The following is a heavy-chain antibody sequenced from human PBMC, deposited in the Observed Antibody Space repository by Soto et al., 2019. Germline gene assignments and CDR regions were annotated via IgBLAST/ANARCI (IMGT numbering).Heavy chain of an antibody. CDR2: IYYSGST. CDR1: GGSISSGGYY. J-gene: IGHJ2*01. V-gene: IGHV4-31*03. CDR3: ARERCSGGSCYSSIARYFDL. Sequence: QVQLQESGPGLVKPSQTLSLTCTVSGGSISSGGYYWSWIRQHPGKGLEWIGYIYYSGSTYYNPYRKSRVNIPEDTYKNQFSLKLSSVTAADTSVYYCARERCSGGSCYSSIARYFDLWGRGTLVTVYS. D-gene: IGHD2-15*01.